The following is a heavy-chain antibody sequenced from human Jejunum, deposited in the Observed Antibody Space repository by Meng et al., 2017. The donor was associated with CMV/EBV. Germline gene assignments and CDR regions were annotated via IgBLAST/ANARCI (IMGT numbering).Heavy chain of an antibody. D-gene: IGHD3-3*01. CDR2: IHYSEST. Sequence: TVAGGSISSYCWSVVRQSPGKGLEWLGYIHYSESTKYNPSLESRVTMSLDRSRNQFSLRLSSVTAADTAVYFCVRGVSPTEWPLEKWGQGTLVTVSS. CDR1: GGSISSYC. CDR3: VRGVSPTEWPLEK. J-gene: IGHJ4*02. V-gene: IGHV4-59*01.